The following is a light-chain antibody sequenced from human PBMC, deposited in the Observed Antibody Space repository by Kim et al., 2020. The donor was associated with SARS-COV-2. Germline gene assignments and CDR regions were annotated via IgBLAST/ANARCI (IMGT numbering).Light chain of an antibody. CDR1: QLGDKY. J-gene: IGLJ2*01. Sequence: SYELTQPPSVSVSPGQTASITCSGDQLGDKYVCWYQQRPGQSPVLVIYQDKNRPSGIPERFSGSNSGNTATLTISGTHAMDEADYYCQAWDTTVVFGGGT. V-gene: IGLV3-1*01. CDR2: QDK. CDR3: QAWDTTVV.